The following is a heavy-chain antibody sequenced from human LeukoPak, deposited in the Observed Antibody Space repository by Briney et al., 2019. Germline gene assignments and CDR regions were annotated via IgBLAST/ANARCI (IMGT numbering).Heavy chain of an antibody. D-gene: IGHD2-21*01. Sequence: ASVKVSCKASGYTFTSYGISWVRLAPGQGLEWMGWISAYNGNTNYAQKLQGRVTMTTDTSTSTAYMELRSLTSEDTAVFYCARGAVIAHFDYWGQGTLVTVSS. V-gene: IGHV1-18*01. CDR2: ISAYNGNT. CDR1: GYTFTSYG. CDR3: ARGAVIAHFDY. J-gene: IGHJ4*02.